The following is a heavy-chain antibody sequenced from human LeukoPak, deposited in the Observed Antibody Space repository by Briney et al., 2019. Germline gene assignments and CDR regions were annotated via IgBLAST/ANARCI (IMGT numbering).Heavy chain of an antibody. CDR3: ARDRTGDNWFDP. CDR2: IYYSGGT. Sequence: SQTLSLTCTVSGGSISSGNYYWSWIRQHPGKVLEWIGYIYYSGGTYYNPSLKSRVTISVDTSKNQFSLKLSSVTAADTAVYYCARDRTGDNWFDPWGQGTLVTVSS. J-gene: IGHJ5*02. CDR1: GGSISSGNYY. D-gene: IGHD3/OR15-3a*01. V-gene: IGHV4-31*03.